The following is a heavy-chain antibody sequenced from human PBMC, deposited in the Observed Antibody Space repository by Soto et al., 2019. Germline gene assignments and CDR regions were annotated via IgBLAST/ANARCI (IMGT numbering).Heavy chain of an antibody. CDR3: ARGQERKIAGRGWFDP. J-gene: IGHJ5*02. CDR2: IYHSGST. Sequence: SETLSLTCAVSGGSISSGGYSWSWIRQPPGKGLEWIGYIYHSGSTHYNPSLKSRVTISVDRSKNQFSLKLSSVTAADTAVYYCARGQERKIAGRGWFDPWGQGTLVTVSS. CDR1: GGSISSGGYS. V-gene: IGHV4-30-2*01. D-gene: IGHD2-15*01.